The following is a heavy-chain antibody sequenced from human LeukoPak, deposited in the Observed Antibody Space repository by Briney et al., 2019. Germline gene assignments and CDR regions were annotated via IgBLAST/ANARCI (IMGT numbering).Heavy chain of an antibody. Sequence: PGGSLRLSCAASGFTFSSYAMSWVRQAPGKGLEWVSAISGSGGSTYYADSVKGRFTISRDNSKNTLYLQMNSLRAEDTAVYYCAKVFSGPGGITFGGVIVPPFDYWGQGTLVTVSS. D-gene: IGHD3-16*02. CDR1: GFTFSSYA. V-gene: IGHV3-23*01. J-gene: IGHJ4*02. CDR3: AKVFSGPGGITFGGVIVPPFDY. CDR2: ISGSGGST.